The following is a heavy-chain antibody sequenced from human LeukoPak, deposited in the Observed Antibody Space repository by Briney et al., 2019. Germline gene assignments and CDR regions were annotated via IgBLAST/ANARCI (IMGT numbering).Heavy chain of an antibody. J-gene: IGHJ4*02. CDR1: GYSISSGYY. D-gene: IGHD2-15*01. Sequence: SETLSLTCAVSGYSISSGYYWGWIRQPPGKGLEWIGSIYHSGNTYYNPSLKSRVTISVDTSKNQFSLNLSSVTAADTAVYYCARDSSPLGYCSGGSCRQPDYWGQGTLVTVSS. CDR2: IYHSGNT. V-gene: IGHV4-38-2*02. CDR3: ARDSSPLGYCSGGSCRQPDY.